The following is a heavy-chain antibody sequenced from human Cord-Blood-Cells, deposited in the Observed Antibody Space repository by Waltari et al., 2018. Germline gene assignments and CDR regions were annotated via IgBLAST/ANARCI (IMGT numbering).Heavy chain of an antibody. CDR2: IRSKAYGGTT. CDR1: GFTFGDYA. Sequence: EVQLVESGGGLVKPGRSLRLSCTASGFTFGDYAMSWFRQAPGKGLDWVGFIRSKAYGGTTEDAAAVKGRFTISRDDSKSIAYLQMNSLKTEDTAVYYCTRGHGSGSYSTDFDYWGQGTLVTVSS. V-gene: IGHV3-49*05. D-gene: IGHD3-10*01. CDR3: TRGHGSGSYSTDFDY. J-gene: IGHJ4*02.